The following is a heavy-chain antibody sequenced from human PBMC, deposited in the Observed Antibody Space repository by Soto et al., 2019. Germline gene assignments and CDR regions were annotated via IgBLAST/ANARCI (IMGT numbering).Heavy chain of an antibody. CDR2: MNPNSGNT. CDR3: VRYGVAAAY. J-gene: IGHJ4*02. D-gene: IGHD2-8*01. Sequence: ASVKFSCKASGDTFSTYNSNWVRQAAGQGLEWMGWMNPNSGNTGYAQKFQNRITLTRDTSITTAYMELSSLTSDDTAVYFCVRYGVAAAYWGQGTQVTVSS. CDR1: GDTFSTYN. V-gene: IGHV1-8*02.